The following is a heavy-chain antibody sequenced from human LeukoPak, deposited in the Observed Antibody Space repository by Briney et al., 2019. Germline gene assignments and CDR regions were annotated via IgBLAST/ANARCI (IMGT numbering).Heavy chain of an antibody. CDR3: AKGGSGWYSDYFDY. J-gene: IGHJ4*02. Sequence: GGSLRLSCAASGFTFSSYAMSWVRQAPGKGLEWVSAISGSGGSTYYADSVKGRFTISRDNSKNTLYLQMNRLSAEDTAVYYCAKGGSGWYSDYFDYWGQGTLVTVSS. CDR1: GFTFSSYA. D-gene: IGHD6-19*01. CDR2: ISGSGGST. V-gene: IGHV3-23*01.